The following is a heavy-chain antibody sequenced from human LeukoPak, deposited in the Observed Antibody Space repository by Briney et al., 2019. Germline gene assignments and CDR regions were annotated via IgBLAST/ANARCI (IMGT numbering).Heavy chain of an antibody. V-gene: IGHV4-39*01. CDR2: IYYSGST. D-gene: IGHD2-2*01. Sequence: PSETLSLTCTVSGGSISSSSYYWGWIRQPPGKGLEWIGSIYYSGSTYYNPSLKSLVTISVDTSKNQFSLKLSSVTAAGTAVYYCASLKTVPAATTYYYYGMDVWGQGTAVTVSS. J-gene: IGHJ6*02. CDR3: ASLKTVPAATTYYYYGMDV. CDR1: GGSISSSSYY.